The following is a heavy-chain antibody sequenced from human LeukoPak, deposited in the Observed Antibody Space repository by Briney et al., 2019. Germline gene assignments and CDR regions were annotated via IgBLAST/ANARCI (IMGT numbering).Heavy chain of an antibody. Sequence: GGSLRLSCAASGFIVSNNFMSWVRQAPGKGLEWVSVLYSAGSTFYVDSVKGRFTISRDNSKNTLYLQMNSLRAEDTAVYYCATAPSGSYFDYWGQGTLVTVSS. CDR2: LYSAGST. CDR3: ATAPSGSYFDY. J-gene: IGHJ4*02. V-gene: IGHV3-53*01. D-gene: IGHD1-26*01. CDR1: GFIVSNNF.